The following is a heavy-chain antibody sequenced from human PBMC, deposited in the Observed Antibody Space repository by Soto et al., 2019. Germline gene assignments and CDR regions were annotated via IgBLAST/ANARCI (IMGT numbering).Heavy chain of an antibody. D-gene: IGHD3-10*01. CDR1: VFTFSSYA. CDR2: ISGSGGST. CDR3: TTGEESNANWFGKFAY. J-gene: IGHJ4*02. V-gene: IGHV3-23*01. Sequence: GGSLRLSCAASVFTFSSYAMALVRQSPGKGLEWVSAISGSGGSTYYADSVKGRFTISRDNSKDTLYLQMKSLREEDTAVYFCTTGEESNANWFGKFAYWGQGTLVTVSS.